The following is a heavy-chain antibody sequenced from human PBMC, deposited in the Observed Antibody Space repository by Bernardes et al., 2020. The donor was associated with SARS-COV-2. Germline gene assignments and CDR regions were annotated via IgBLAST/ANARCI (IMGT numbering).Heavy chain of an antibody. CDR1: GFNFSQFG. Sequence: GSLSLSCAASGFNFSQFGMHWVRPAPGQGLEWVAILRNDGSAYDYADSVKGRFTISRDNSKNTLYLQMNSLRAEDTAVYYCVKGGLRLGELWGSDWGQGTLVTVSS. CDR3: VKGGLRLGELWGSD. J-gene: IGHJ4*02. V-gene: IGHV3-30*02. D-gene: IGHD3-16*01. CDR2: LRNDGSAY.